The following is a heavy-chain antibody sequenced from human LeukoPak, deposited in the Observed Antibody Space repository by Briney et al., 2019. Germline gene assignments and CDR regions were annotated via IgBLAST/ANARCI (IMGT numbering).Heavy chain of an antibody. CDR2: INSDGSST. J-gene: IGHJ4*02. CDR3: ARASRADFWSGKY. D-gene: IGHD3-3*01. V-gene: IGHV3-74*01. Sequence: GGSLRLSCAASGFTFSSYWMHWVRHAPGKGLVWVSRINSDGSSTSYADSVKGRFTISRDNAKNTLYLQMNSLRAEDTAVYYCARASRADFWSGKYWGQGTLVTVSS. CDR1: GFTFSSYW.